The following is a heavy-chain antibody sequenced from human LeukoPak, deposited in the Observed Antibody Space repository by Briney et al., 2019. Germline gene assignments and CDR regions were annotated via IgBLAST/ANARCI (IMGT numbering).Heavy chain of an antibody. Sequence: ASVKVSCKASGYTFTSYYMHWVRQAPGQGLEWMGIINPSGGSTSYAQKLQGRVTMTTDTSTSTAYMELRSLRSDDTAVYYCARGIVGATRTYYYYYMDVWGKGTTVTVSS. CDR3: ARGIVGATRTYYYYYMDV. D-gene: IGHD1-26*01. J-gene: IGHJ6*03. CDR2: INPSGGST. CDR1: GYTFTSYY. V-gene: IGHV1-46*01.